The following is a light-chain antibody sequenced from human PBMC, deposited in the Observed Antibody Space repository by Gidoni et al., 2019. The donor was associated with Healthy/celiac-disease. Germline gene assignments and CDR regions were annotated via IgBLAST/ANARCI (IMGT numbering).Light chain of an antibody. V-gene: IGKV3-20*01. CDR3: QQYGSAST. CDR2: GAS. J-gene: IGKJ3*01. Sequence: EIVLTQYPGTLSLSPGERATLSCRASQSVSSSYLAWYQQRPGQAPRLLIYGASSRATGLPHRFSGSGSATDFTLTISRLEPEDFALYYFQQYGSASTFGPGTKVEIK. CDR1: QSVSSSY.